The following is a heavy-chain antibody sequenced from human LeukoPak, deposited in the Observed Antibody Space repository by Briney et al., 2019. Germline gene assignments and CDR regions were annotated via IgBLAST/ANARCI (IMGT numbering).Heavy chain of an antibody. V-gene: IGHV3-30-3*01. Sequence: GRSLRLSCAASGFTFSSYEMHWVRQAPGKGLECVAVMSYDGSSRYYADSVKGRLTISRDNSKNTLYLQMNSLRVEDTAVFHCARGPRHPTYYYDYGMDVWGQGTTVTVSS. CDR2: MSYDGSSR. J-gene: IGHJ6*02. CDR3: ARGPRHPTYYYDYGMDV. CDR1: GFTFSSYE.